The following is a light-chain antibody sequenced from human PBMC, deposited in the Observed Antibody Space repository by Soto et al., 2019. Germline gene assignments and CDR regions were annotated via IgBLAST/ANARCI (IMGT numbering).Light chain of an antibody. CDR1: QDISTW. CDR3: QEASRIPIT. J-gene: IGKJ5*01. V-gene: IGKV1-12*01. Sequence: DIQMTQSPSSVSSSVGDRVTITCRASQDISTWLAWYQQRPGKAPNILIYGASTLQSGVPSRFSGSGSGTDFTLTISTLQPEDFATYYCQEASRIPITFGQGTRLEIK. CDR2: GAS.